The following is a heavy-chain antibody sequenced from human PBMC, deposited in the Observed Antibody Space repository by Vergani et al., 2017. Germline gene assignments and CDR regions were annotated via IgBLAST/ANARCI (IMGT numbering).Heavy chain of an antibody. V-gene: IGHV1-69-2*01. J-gene: IGHJ6*02. CDR2: VDPEDGET. CDR3: ATPQTVSTGGREV. D-gene: IGHD4-17*01. Sequence: EVQLVQSGAEVKKPGATMKISCKVSGYTFTNHYMHWVKQAPGKGLEWMGLVDPEDGETIYAEKFKGRGTIAADTSTDTAHLELSSLRSEDTAVYYCATPQTVSTGGREVWGQGTTGSVSS. CDR1: GYTFTNHY.